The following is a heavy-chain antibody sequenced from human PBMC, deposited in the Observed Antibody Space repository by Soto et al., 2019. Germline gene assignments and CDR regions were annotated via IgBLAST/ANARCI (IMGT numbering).Heavy chain of an antibody. J-gene: IGHJ4*02. V-gene: IGHV4-30-4*01. D-gene: IGHD3-22*01. CDR3: TSRTADSSGYYYFDY. CDR1: GGSISSGDYY. Sequence: QVQLQESGPGLVKPSQTLSLTCTVSGGSISSGDYYWSWIRQPPGKGLEWIGYIYYSGSTYYNPSLKSRVTISVDTSKNQFSLKLSSVTAADTAVYYCTSRTADSSGYYYFDYWGQGTLVTVSS. CDR2: IYYSGST.